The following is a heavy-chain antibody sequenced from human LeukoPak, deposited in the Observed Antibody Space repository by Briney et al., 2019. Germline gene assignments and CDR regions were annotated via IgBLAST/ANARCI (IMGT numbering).Heavy chain of an antibody. Sequence: SHTLSLTCTVSGRSISSYYWSWIRQPPGKGLEWIGYNHYSGSTNYNPSLKSRVPISVDTSKNQFSLKLSSVTAADTAVYYCARGRYCSSSSCPWYYYYGMDVWGQGTTVTVSS. CDR1: GRSISSYY. V-gene: IGHV4-59*07. CDR2: NHYSGST. CDR3: ARGRYCSSSSCPWYYYYGMDV. D-gene: IGHD2-2*01. J-gene: IGHJ6*02.